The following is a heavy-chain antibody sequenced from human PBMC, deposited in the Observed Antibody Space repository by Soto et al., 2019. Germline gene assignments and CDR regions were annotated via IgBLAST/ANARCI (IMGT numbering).Heavy chain of an antibody. CDR2: IKSKTDGGTT. Sequence: EVQLVESGGGLVKPGGSLRLSCAASGFTFSNAWMNWVRQAPGKGLEWVGRIKSKTDGGTTDYAAPVKGRFTISRDDSKNTLYLQMNSLKTEDTAVYYCTTAPPGVTTTDTFDYWGQGTLVTVSS. D-gene: IGHD4-17*01. J-gene: IGHJ4*02. V-gene: IGHV3-15*07. CDR3: TTAPPGVTTTDTFDY. CDR1: GFTFSNAW.